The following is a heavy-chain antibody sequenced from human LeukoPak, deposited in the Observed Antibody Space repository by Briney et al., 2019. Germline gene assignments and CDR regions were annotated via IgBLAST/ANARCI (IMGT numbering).Heavy chain of an antibody. J-gene: IGHJ4*02. CDR3: ARHALGDYVNY. CDR1: GGSISSSSNY. Sequence: PSETLSLTCTVSGGSISSSSNYWGWIRQPPGKGLEWFGSIYYSGSTYYNPSLKRRVTISVDTSKNQFSLKLSSGTAADTAVYYCARHALGDYVNYWGQGGLLTVSS. V-gene: IGHV4-39*01. D-gene: IGHD2-21*01. CDR2: IYYSGST.